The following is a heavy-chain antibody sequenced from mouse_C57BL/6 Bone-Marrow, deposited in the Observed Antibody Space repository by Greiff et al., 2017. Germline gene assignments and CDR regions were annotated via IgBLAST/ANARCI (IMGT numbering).Heavy chain of an antibody. CDR2: IDPENGDT. CDR3: TTMRVTTVVADY. Sequence: VQLQQSGAELVRPGASVKLSCTASGFNIKDDYMHWVKQRPEQGLEWIGWIDPENGDTEYASKFQGKATITADTSSNTAYLQRSSLTSEDTAVYYCTTMRVTTVVADYWGQGTTLTVSS. CDR1: GFNIKDDY. V-gene: IGHV14-4*01. D-gene: IGHD1-1*01. J-gene: IGHJ2*01.